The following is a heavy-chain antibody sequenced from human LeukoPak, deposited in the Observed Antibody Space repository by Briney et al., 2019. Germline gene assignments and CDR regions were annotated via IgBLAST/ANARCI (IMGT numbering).Heavy chain of an antibody. CDR2: ISYSGST. D-gene: IGHD3-22*01. Sequence: SETLTLTCTVPGGSINRFYWSWLRQPPGKGLEWIGCISYSGSTNYNPSLKSRVTISVDTSKNQFSLKLSSVTAADTAVYYCARHRRYYFDTVFDCGGQGTLVTVSS. J-gene: IGHJ4*02. CDR1: GGSINRFY. V-gene: IGHV4-59*08. CDR3: ARHRRYYFDTVFDC.